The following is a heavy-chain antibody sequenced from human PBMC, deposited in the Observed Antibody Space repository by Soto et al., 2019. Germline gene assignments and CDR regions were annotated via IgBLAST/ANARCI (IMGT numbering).Heavy chain of an antibody. J-gene: IGHJ5*02. V-gene: IGHV1-69*06. Sequence: QVQLVQSGAEVKKPGSSVKVSCKASGGTFSSYAISWVRQAPGQGLEWMGGIIPIFGTANYAQKFQGRVTITADKSTSRAYMEVSSLRSEDTAVYYCARELGVTMVRGVIKRSWFDPWGQGTLVTVSS. CDR2: IIPIFGTA. CDR3: ARELGVTMVRGVIKRSWFDP. D-gene: IGHD3-10*01. CDR1: GGTFSSYA.